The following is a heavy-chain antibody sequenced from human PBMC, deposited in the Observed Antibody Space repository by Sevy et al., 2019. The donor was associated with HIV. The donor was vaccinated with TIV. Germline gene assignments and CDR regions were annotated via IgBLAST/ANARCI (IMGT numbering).Heavy chain of an antibody. CDR1: GFTFSSYA. J-gene: IGHJ4*02. D-gene: IGHD4-17*01. V-gene: IGHV3-23*01. CDR3: AKDPLNLEYDYGDSYYVDY. Sequence: GGSLRLSCAASGFTFSSYAMSWVRQAPGKGLEWVSAISDSGGSTYYADSVKGRFTISRDNSKNTLYLQMNSLRAEDTAVYYSAKDPLNLEYDYGDSYYVDYWGQGTLVTVSS. CDR2: ISDSGGST.